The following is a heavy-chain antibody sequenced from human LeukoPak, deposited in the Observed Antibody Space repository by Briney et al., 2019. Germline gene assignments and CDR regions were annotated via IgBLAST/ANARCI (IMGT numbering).Heavy chain of an antibody. Sequence: GGSLRLSCAASGVIISSYAMSWVRQAPGKGLEWVSAINGRGDNTYYADFVKGRFAISRDNSKSTVYLQMNSLRTEDTAVYYCAKDRVSPGFNWFDPWGQGTLVTVSS. J-gene: IGHJ5*02. CDR1: GVIISSYA. CDR2: INGRGDNT. V-gene: IGHV3-23*01. CDR3: AKDRVSPGFNWFDP. D-gene: IGHD2/OR15-2a*01.